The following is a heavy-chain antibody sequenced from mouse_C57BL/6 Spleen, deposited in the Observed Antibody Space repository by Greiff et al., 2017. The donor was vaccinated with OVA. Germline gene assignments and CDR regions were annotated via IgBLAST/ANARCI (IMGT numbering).Heavy chain of an antibody. CDR1: GYTFTDYY. J-gene: IGHJ2*01. Sequence: EVQLQQSGPELVKPGASVKISCKASGYTFTDYYMNWVKQSHGKSLEWIGDINPNNGGTSYNQKFKGKATLTVDKSSSTAYMELRSLTSEDSAVYYCARSMVTTGYFDYWGQGTTLTVSS. D-gene: IGHD2-2*01. V-gene: IGHV1-26*01. CDR3: ARSMVTTGYFDY. CDR2: INPNNGGT.